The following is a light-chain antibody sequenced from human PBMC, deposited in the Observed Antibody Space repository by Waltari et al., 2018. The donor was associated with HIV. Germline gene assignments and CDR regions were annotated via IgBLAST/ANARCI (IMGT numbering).Light chain of an antibody. CDR3: SSYAGSNNSVV. V-gene: IGLV2-8*01. CDR1: SSDVGGSNH. CDR2: KVS. J-gene: IGLJ2*01. Sequence: QSAMTQPPSASGSPGQSVTISCPGTSSDVGGSNHVSCHHQHPGKAPKLMIYKVSKRPSGVPDRFSGSKSGNTASLTVSGLQAEDEADYYCSSYAGSNNSVVFGGGTKLTVL.